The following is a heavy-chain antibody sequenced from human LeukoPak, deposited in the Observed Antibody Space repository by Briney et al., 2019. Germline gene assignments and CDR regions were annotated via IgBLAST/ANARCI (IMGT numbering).Heavy chain of an antibody. J-gene: IGHJ3*02. CDR2: GYYSGST. CDR3: ARSSRDGYVDAFDI. CDR1: GGSFSSYY. Sequence: SETLSLTCTVSGGSFSSYYWSWMRQPPGKGLEWIGYGYYSGSTNKNPSLKRLVTISVDTSKNQFSLKLSSVTAADTAVYYCARSSRDGYVDAFDIWGQGTMITVSS. D-gene: IGHD5-24*01. V-gene: IGHV4-59*08.